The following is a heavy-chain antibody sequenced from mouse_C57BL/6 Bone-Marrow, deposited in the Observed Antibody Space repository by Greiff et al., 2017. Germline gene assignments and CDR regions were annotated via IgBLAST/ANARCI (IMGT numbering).Heavy chain of an antibody. V-gene: IGHV7-3*01. CDR2: IRNKANGYTT. CDR1: GFTFTDYY. Sequence: EVQLVESGGGLVQPGGSLSLSCAASGFTFTDYYMSWVRQPPGKALEWLGFIRNKANGYTTEYSASVKGRFTISRDNSQSILYLQMNALRAEDRATYYCARLGSSSWFAYWGQGTLVTVSA. CDR3: ARLGSSSWFAY. D-gene: IGHD1-1*01. J-gene: IGHJ3*01.